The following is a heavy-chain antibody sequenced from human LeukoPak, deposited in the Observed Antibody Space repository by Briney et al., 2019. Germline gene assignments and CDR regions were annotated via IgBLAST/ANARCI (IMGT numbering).Heavy chain of an antibody. J-gene: IGHJ4*02. CDR3: ARLGYCTGGNCFYFFDY. D-gene: IGHD2-15*01. Sequence: GESLKISGKGSEYSFTNYWIGWVRQMPGRGLEWMAIIYPGDSNTRYSPSFQGQVTISADKSISTAYLQWSSLKASDTAMYYCARLGYCTGGNCFYFFDYWGQGTLLTVSS. CDR2: IYPGDSNT. V-gene: IGHV5-51*01. CDR1: EYSFTNYW.